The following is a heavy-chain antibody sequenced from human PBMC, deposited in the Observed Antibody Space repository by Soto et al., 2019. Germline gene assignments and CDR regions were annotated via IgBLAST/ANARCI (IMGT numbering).Heavy chain of an antibody. V-gene: IGHV1-18*01. CDR2: ISAYNGNT. D-gene: IGHD3-10*01. Sequence: ASVKVSCKASGYAFTSYGISWVRQAPGQGLEWMGWISAYNGNTNYAQKLQGRVTMTTDTSTSTAYMELRSLRSDYTAVYYCARDGPMDRAFDIWGQGTMVTVSS. CDR1: GYAFTSYG. J-gene: IGHJ3*02. CDR3: ARDGPMDRAFDI.